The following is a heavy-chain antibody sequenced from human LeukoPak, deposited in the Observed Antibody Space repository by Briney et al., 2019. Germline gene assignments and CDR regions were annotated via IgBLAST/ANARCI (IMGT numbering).Heavy chain of an antibody. V-gene: IGHV3-15*01. CDR1: GFRFSDSW. J-gene: IGHJ4*02. CDR3: TSGGGTMNF. D-gene: IGHD2-15*01. CDR2: IKSKGEGGTI. Sequence: GSLRLSCTASGFRFSDSWMSWVRQAPGKGLESVGRIKSKGEGGTIDYAAPVKGRFTISRDDSTHTLYLQMNSLKSEDTAVYYCTSGGGTMNFWGQGTLVTVSS.